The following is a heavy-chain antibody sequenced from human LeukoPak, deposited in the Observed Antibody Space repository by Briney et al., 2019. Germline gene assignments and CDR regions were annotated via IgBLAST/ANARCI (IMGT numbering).Heavy chain of an antibody. Sequence: PSETLSLTCTVSGGSISSGDYYWSWIRQPPGKGLEWIGYIYYSGSTYYNPSLKSRVTIPVDTSKNQFSLKLSSVTAADTAVYYCAREVHIVVVIATPHHDAFDIWGQGTMVTVSS. D-gene: IGHD2-21*01. CDR1: GGSISSGDYY. V-gene: IGHV4-30-4*08. CDR2: IYYSGST. CDR3: AREVHIVVVIATPHHDAFDI. J-gene: IGHJ3*02.